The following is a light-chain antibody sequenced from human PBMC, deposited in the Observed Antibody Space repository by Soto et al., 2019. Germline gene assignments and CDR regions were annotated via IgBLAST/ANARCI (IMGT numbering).Light chain of an antibody. V-gene: IGKV3-20*01. CDR3: QQYGSAPRT. CDR2: GAS. Sequence: EIVLTQSPGTLSLSPGERATLSCRASQTVSSSYLAWYQQKPGQSPRLLIYGASGRATGIPARFSGSGSGTDFTLTISSLEPEDFAVYYCQQYGSAPRTFGQGTKVDIK. CDR1: QTVSSSY. J-gene: IGKJ1*01.